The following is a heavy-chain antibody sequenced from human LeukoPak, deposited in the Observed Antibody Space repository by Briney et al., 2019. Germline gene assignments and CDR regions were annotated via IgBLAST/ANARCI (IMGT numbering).Heavy chain of an antibody. V-gene: IGHV4-59*01. CDR2: IYYSGST. CDR3: ARSGIAVAPPYAWFDP. Sequence: SETLSLTCTVSGGSISSYYWSWIRQPPGKGLEWVGYIYYSGSTNYNPSLKSRVTISVDTSKNQFSLKLSSVTAADTAVYYCARSGIAVAPPYAWFDPWGQGTLVTVSS. J-gene: IGHJ5*02. CDR1: GGSISSYY. D-gene: IGHD6-19*01.